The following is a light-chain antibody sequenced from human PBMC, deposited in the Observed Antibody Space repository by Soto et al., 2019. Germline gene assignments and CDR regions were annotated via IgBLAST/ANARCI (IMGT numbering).Light chain of an antibody. Sequence: EIVLTQSPGTLSLSPGDRATLSCRASQSVTSSYLAWFQQKPGQAPRLLIYEASSRATGIPDRFSGSGSGTDFPLTIHRLEPEDFAVYSCHQYGSSPLTFGQGTKLEIK. CDR3: HQYGSSPLT. CDR2: EAS. V-gene: IGKV3-20*01. CDR1: QSVTSSY. J-gene: IGKJ2*01.